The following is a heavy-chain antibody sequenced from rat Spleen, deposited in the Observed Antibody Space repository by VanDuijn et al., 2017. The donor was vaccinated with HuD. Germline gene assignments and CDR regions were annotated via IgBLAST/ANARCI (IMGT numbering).Heavy chain of an antibody. CDR3: AACYDGTYYYFDY. V-gene: IGHV3-3*01. Sequence: EVQLQESGPGLVKPSQSLSLTCSVTGYSITSGYGWNWIRKFPGNKLEWMGYINSAGSTNYNPSLKSRISITRDTSKNQFFLQVNSVTTEDTATYYCAACYDGTYYYFDYWGQGVMVTVSS. CDR2: INSAGST. CDR1: GYSITSGYG. J-gene: IGHJ2*01. D-gene: IGHD1-12*02.